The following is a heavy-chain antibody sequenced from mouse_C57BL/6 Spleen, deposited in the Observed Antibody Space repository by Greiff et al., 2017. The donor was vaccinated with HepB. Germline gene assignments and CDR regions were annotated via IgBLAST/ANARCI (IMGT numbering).Heavy chain of an antibody. CDR2: ISSGGSYT. D-gene: IGHD2-4*01. Sequence: DVKLVESGGDLVKPGGSLKLSCAASGFTFSSYGMSWVRQTPDKRLEWVATISSGGSYTYYPDSVKGRFTISRDNAKNTLYLQMSSLKSEDTAMYYCARQRDYEAWFAYWGQGTLVTVSA. V-gene: IGHV5-6*02. CDR3: ARQRDYEAWFAY. J-gene: IGHJ3*01. CDR1: GFTFSSYG.